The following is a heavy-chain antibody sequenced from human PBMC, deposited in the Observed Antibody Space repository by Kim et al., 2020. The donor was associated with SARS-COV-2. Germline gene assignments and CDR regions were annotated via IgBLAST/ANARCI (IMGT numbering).Heavy chain of an antibody. V-gene: IGHV4-34*01. Sequence: SETLSLTCAVYGGSFSGYYWSWIRQPPGKGLEWIGEINHSGSTKYNPSLKSRVTISVDTSKNQFSLKLSSVTAADTAVYYCARGLGPRTRRNYGMDVWGQGTTVTVSS. D-gene: IGHD2-2*01. CDR1: GGSFSGYY. CDR2: INHSGST. CDR3: ARGLGPRTRRNYGMDV. J-gene: IGHJ6*02.